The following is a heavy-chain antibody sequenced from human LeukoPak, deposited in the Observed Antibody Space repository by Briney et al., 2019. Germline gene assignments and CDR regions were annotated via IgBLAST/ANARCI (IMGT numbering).Heavy chain of an antibody. CDR3: ACIDYDFWSLDLGSARSADGMDV. Sequence: PGGSLRLSCAASGFTFSSYAMHWVRQAPGKGLEWVAVISYDGSNKYYADSVKGRFTISRDNSKNTLYLQMNSLRAKDTAVYYCACIDYDFWSLDLGSARSADGMDVWGQGTTVTVSS. CDR2: ISYDGSNK. CDR1: GFTFSSYA. J-gene: IGHJ6*02. D-gene: IGHD3-3*01. V-gene: IGHV3-30-3*01.